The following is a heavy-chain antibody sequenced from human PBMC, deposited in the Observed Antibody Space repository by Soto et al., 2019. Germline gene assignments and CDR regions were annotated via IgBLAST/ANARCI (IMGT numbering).Heavy chain of an antibody. CDR1: GYSFSTSW. Sequence: PGESLKISCKGSGYSFSTSWIGWVRQMPGKGLEWVGIIYPGDSDTRYSPSFQGQVTISADKSITTAYLQWSSLKASDTAIYYCARRNAYEQIFDFWGQGPLVTVSS. D-gene: IGHD5-12*01. CDR2: IYPGDSDT. V-gene: IGHV5-51*01. J-gene: IGHJ4*02. CDR3: ARRNAYEQIFDF.